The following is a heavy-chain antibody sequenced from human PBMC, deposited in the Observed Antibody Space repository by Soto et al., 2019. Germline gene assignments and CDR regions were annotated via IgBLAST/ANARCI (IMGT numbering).Heavy chain of an antibody. V-gene: IGHV3-7*01. CDR3: ARAWGYGSGTSVNQYLDF. CDR1: GFTFSVYW. J-gene: IGHJ4*01. CDR2: IKLDASEK. Sequence: GGSLRLSCAASGFTFSVYWMSWVRQAPGKGLEWLGTIKLDASEKKYLDSVKGRFTMSSDNAKNSLYLQMDSVRAEDTAVSYRARAWGYGSGTSVNQYLDFGGRGTLVTVSS. D-gene: IGHD3-10*01.